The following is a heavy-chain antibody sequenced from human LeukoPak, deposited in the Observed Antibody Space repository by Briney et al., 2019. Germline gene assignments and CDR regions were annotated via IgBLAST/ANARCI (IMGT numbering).Heavy chain of an antibody. CDR2: INAGNGNT. D-gene: IGHD5-12*01. CDR3: ARDSSPYSGYDAFDY. J-gene: IGHJ4*02. Sequence: ASVKVSCKASGYTFTSYGISWVRQAPGQRLEWMGWINAGNGNTKYSQKFQGRVTITRDTSASTAYMELSSLRSEDTAVYYCARDSSPYSGYDAFDYWGQGTLVTVSS. V-gene: IGHV1-3*01. CDR1: GYTFTSYG.